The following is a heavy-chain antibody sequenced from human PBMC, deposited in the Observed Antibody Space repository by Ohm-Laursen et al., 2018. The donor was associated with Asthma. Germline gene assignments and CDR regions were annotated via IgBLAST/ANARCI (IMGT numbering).Heavy chain of an antibody. CDR3: ARGQQQSVDGGMDV. V-gene: IGHV4-30-4*01. J-gene: IGHJ6*02. D-gene: IGHD1/OR15-1a*01. CDR2: IFYNGST. CDR1: GDSINSDDYY. Sequence: SQTLSLTCSVSGDSINSDDYYWSWVRQPPGKGLEWIGFIFYNGSTSYNPSLRSRVAISVDTSKNQFSLKLSSVTAEDTAVYYCARGQQQSVDGGMDVWGQGTTVTVSS.